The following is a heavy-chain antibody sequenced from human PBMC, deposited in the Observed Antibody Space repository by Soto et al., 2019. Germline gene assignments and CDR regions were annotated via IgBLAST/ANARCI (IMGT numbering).Heavy chain of an antibody. CDR2: IYSGGST. CDR3: ARGGRGRLGYCSGGSCYSGDFDY. J-gene: IGHJ4*02. CDR1: GVSITSSSYY. D-gene: IGHD2-15*01. V-gene: IGHV4-39*01. Sequence: SETLSLTCTVSGVSITSSSYYWGWIRQPPGKGLECIGTIYSGGSTFYNPSLESRVTVSVDTSKNQFSLKLSSVTAADTAVYYCARGGRGRLGYCSGGSCYSGDFDYWGQGTLVTVSS.